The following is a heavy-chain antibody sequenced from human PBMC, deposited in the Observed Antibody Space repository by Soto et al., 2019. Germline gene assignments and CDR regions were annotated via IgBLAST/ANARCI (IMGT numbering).Heavy chain of an antibody. J-gene: IGHJ4*02. D-gene: IGHD5-12*01. CDR2: VDYTVGYT. Sequence: EVQLLESGGGLVQPGGSLRLSCAASGFTFSGFAMNWVPQPPWKGLEWVSRVDYTVGYTFYLASVKGTFTISRDNSKNMVYLELTSLRAEDTAVYYCAKRSDGFSELDYCGQGTLVIVSS. CDR1: GFTFSGFA. CDR3: AKRSDGFSELDY. V-gene: IGHV3-23*01.